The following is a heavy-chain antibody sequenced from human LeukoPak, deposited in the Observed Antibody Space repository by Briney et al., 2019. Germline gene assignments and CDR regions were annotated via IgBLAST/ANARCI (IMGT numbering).Heavy chain of an antibody. J-gene: IGHJ4*02. CDR2: INHSGST. Sequence: SETLSLTCAVYGGSFSGYYWSWIRQPPGKGLEWIGEINHSGSTNYNPSLKSRVTISVDTSKNQFSLKLSSVTAADTAVYYCARGPPSRTYYYGSGSYSLNDYWGQGTLVTVSS. CDR1: GGSFSGYY. V-gene: IGHV4-34*01. D-gene: IGHD3-10*01. CDR3: ARGPPSRTYYYGSGSYSLNDY.